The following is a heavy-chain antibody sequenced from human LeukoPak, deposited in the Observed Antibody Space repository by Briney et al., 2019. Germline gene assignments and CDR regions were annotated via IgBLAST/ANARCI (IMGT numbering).Heavy chain of an antibody. Sequence: GGSLRLSCTAVGLSFSNVWMSWVRQAPGKGLEWVAHIKSKTYGETIDYAAHAKGRFTISRDDSKDTLYLQMNSLKSDDTAVYYCTTDVQNFRHSSRWSPDHFDYWGQGTLVTVSS. J-gene: IGHJ4*02. CDR3: TTDVQNFRHSSRWSPDHFDY. D-gene: IGHD6-19*01. CDR1: GLSFSNVW. CDR2: IKSKTYGETI. V-gene: IGHV3-15*01.